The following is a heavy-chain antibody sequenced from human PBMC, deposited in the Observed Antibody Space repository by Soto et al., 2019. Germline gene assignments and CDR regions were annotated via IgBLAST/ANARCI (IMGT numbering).Heavy chain of an antibody. V-gene: IGHV3-30-3*01. Sequence: QVQLVESGGGVVQPGRSLRLSCAASGFTFSSYAMHWVRQAPGKGLEWVAVISYDGSNKYYADSVKGRFTISRDNSKNTLYLQMNSLRAEDTAVYYCARSPRGNSSSWYYFDYWGQGTLVTVSS. CDR2: ISYDGSNK. J-gene: IGHJ4*02. CDR3: ARSPRGNSSSWYYFDY. D-gene: IGHD6-13*01. CDR1: GFTFSSYA.